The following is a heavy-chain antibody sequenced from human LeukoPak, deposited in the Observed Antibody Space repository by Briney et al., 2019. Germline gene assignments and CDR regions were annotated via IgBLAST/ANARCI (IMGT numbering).Heavy chain of an antibody. CDR3: ARLGLYTSSWHRYYYFDY. D-gene: IGHD6-13*01. J-gene: IGHJ4*02. CDR1: GGSFNDYS. V-gene: IGHV4-34*01. CDR2: INHSGST. Sequence: SETLSLTCGVHGGSFNDYSWTWIRQFPGKGLEWIGEINHSGSTTYNPSLKSRFTMSVDASKNQFSLRLSSVTAADTAVYYCARLGLYTSSWHRYYYFDYWGQGTLVTVSS.